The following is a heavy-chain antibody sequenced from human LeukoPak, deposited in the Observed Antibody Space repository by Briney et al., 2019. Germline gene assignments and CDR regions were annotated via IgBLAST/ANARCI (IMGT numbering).Heavy chain of an antibody. CDR2: ISAFNGNT. V-gene: IGHV1-18*01. Sequence: VASVKVSCKASGYTFTNYGISWVRQAPGQGLEWMGWISAFNGNTNYAQHLQGRVTMTRDTSTSTAYMELRSLRSDDTAVYYCARRSAVAGMAYWGQGSLVTVSS. J-gene: IGHJ4*02. CDR1: GYTFTNYG. CDR3: ARRSAVAGMAY. D-gene: IGHD6-19*01.